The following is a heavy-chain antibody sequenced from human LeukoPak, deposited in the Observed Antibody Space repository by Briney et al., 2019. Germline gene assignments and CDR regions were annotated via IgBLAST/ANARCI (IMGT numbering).Heavy chain of an antibody. D-gene: IGHD6-13*01. J-gene: IGHJ4*02. Sequence: GGSLRPSCAASGFTFSSYAMSWVRQAPGKGLEWVSAISGSGGSTYYADSVKGRFTISRDNSKNTLYLQMNSLRAEDTAVYYCAKSPSSYSSSWYAGSDYWGQGTLVTVSS. CDR1: GFTFSSYA. V-gene: IGHV3-23*01. CDR2: ISGSGGST. CDR3: AKSPSSYSSSWYAGSDY.